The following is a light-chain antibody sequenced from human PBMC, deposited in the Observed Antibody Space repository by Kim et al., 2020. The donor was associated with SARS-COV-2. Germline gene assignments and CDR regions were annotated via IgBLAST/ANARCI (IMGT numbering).Light chain of an antibody. J-gene: IGKJ1*01. CDR3: QKYNDWPWT. CDR2: GAS. Sequence: EIVMTQSPATLSVSPGERVTLSCRASQSISSNLGWYQQKPGQAPRLLFYGASTRATGIPARFSGSGSGTEFTLTISSLQSEDFAVYCCQKYNDWPWTLGQGTKVDIK. V-gene: IGKV3-15*01. CDR1: QSISSN.